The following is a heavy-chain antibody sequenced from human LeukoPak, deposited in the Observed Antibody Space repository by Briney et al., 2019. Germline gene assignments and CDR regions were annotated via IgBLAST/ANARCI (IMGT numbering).Heavy chain of an antibody. CDR2: ISAYNGNT. D-gene: IGHD6-13*01. CDR3: ARARSIAAAGNWFDP. V-gene: IGHV1-18*01. CDR1: GYTFTSYG. Sequence: ASVKVSCKASGYTFTSYGISWVRQAPGQGLEWMGWISAYNGNTNYAQKLQGRVTMTTDTSTSTAYMELRSLRSDDTAVYYCARARSIAAAGNWFDPWGQGTLVTVSS. J-gene: IGHJ5*02.